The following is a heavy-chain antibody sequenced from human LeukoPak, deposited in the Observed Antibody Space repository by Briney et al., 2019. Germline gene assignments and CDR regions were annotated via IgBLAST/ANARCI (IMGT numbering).Heavy chain of an antibody. V-gene: IGHV1-69*13. Sequence: SVKVSCKASGGTFSSYAISWVRQAPGQGLEWMGGIIPVFGTANYAQKFQGRVTITADESTSTAYMELRSLRSDDTAVYYCARVGIVVVPAAITYDYWGQGTLVTVSS. D-gene: IGHD2-2*03. CDR3: ARVGIVVVPAAITYDY. J-gene: IGHJ4*02. CDR1: GGTFSSYA. CDR2: IIPVFGTA.